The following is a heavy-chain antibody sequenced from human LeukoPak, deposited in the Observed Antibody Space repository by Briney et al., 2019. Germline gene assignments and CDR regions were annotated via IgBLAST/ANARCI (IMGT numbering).Heavy chain of an antibody. Sequence: PSETLSLTCAVSGGSISSGGYSWSWIRQPPGKGLEWIGYIYHSGSTYYNPSLKSRVTISADRSKNQFSLKLSSVTAADTAVYYCARAEYDSSGYYFDYWGQGTLVIVSS. V-gene: IGHV4-30-2*01. CDR2: IYHSGST. CDR1: GGSISSGGYS. J-gene: IGHJ4*02. D-gene: IGHD3-22*01. CDR3: ARAEYDSSGYYFDY.